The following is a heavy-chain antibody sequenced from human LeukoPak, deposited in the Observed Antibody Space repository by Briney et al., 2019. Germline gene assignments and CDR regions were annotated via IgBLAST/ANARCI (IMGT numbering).Heavy chain of an antibody. CDR2: INHSGST. D-gene: IGHD2-2*01. CDR1: GGSSSGYY. J-gene: IGHJ4*02. CDR3: ARTGYCSSTSCRGGGDY. V-gene: IGHV4-34*01. Sequence: PSETLSLTCAVYGGSSSGYYWSWIRQPPGKGLEWIGEINHSGSTNYNPSLKSRVTISVDTSKNQFSLKLSSVTAADTAVYYCARTGYCSSTSCRGGGDYWGQGTLVTVSS.